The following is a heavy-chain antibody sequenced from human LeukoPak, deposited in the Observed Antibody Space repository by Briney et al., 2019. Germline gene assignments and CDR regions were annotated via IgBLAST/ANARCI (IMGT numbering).Heavy chain of an antibody. J-gene: IGHJ4*02. V-gene: IGHV1-46*01. CDR1: GYTFTSYY. CDR2: INPSGGST. Sequence: ASVTVSCKASGYTFTSYYMHWVRQAPGQGLEWMGIINPSGGSTSYAQKFQGRVTMTRDTSTSTVYMELSSLRSEDTAVYYCARGRGSGWYRSSSYYFDYWGQGTLVTVPS. CDR3: ARGRGSGWYRSSSYYFDY. D-gene: IGHD6-19*01.